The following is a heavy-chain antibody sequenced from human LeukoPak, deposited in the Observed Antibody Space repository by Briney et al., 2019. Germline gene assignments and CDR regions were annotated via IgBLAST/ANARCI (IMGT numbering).Heavy chain of an antibody. V-gene: IGHV3-66*01. Sequence: GGSVRLSCAASGFTVSSYYMSWVRQVPGKGLEWLSVIYSGGSTYYADSVKGRFTISRDNSKNTLYLQMNSLRAEDTAVYYCARDLGLYWYFDLWGRGTLVTVSS. CDR2: IYSGGST. CDR1: GFTVSSYY. J-gene: IGHJ2*01. CDR3: ARDLGLYWYFDL. D-gene: IGHD7-27*01.